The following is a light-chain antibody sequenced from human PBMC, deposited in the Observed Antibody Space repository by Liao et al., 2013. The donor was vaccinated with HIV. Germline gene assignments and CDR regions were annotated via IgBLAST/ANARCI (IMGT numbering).Light chain of an antibody. CDR2: YNY. Sequence: SYELTQPPSVSVAPGKTARITCGGNNIGSKSVHWYQQKPGQAPVLVIFYNYDRPSGIPARFSGSNSGNTATLTISRVEAGDEADYYCQVWDSSSDHVVFGGGTKLTVL. CDR1: NIGSKS. V-gene: IGLV3-21*04. J-gene: IGLJ2*01. CDR3: QVWDSSSDHVV.